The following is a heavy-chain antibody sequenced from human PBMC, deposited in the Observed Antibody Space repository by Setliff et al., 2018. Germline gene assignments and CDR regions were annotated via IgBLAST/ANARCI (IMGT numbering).Heavy chain of an antibody. CDR2: INHSRST. CDR1: GGSFSGYY. D-gene: IGHD3-10*01. V-gene: IGHV4-34*01. Sequence: PSETLSLTCAVYGGSFSGYYWSWIRQPPGKGLEWIGEINHSRSTNYNPSLKSRVTITVDPSKDQFSLKLSSVTAADTAVYYCARHSSWGTVTDRLHYNFFDFWGQGTLVTVSS. J-gene: IGHJ4*02. CDR3: ARHSSWGTVTDRLHYNFFDF.